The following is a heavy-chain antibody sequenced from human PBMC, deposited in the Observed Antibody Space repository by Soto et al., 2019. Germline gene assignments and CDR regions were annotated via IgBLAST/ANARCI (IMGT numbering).Heavy chain of an antibody. V-gene: IGHV3-23*01. J-gene: IGHJ6*02. D-gene: IGHD3-3*01. CDR2: ISGSGGGT. CDR3: AKVLSSFYDPMDV. CDR1: GFTFSSFA. Sequence: PGGSLRLSCAASGFTFSSFAMTWVRQAPGKGLEWVSAISGSGGGTYYADSVKGRFTISRDNPKNTLYLQMNSLRADDTAVYYCAKVLSSFYDPMDVWGQGTTVTVSS.